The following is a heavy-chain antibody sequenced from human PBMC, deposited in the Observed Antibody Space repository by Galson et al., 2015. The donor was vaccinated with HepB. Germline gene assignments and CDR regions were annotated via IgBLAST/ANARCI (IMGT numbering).Heavy chain of an antibody. CDR2: ISSSSSYI. Sequence: SLRLSCAASGFTFSSYWMSWVRQAPGKGLEWVSSISSSSSYIYYADSVKGRFTISRDNAKNSLYLQMNSLRAEDTAVYYCARYSSGYNYGGGFDYWGQGTLVTVSS. V-gene: IGHV3-21*01. CDR3: ARYSSGYNYGGGFDY. D-gene: IGHD3-22*01. J-gene: IGHJ4*02. CDR1: GFTFSSYW.